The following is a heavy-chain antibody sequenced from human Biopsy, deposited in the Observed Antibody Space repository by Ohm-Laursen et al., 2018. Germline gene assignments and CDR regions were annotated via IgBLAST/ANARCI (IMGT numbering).Heavy chain of an antibody. CDR2: ISYNERT. D-gene: IGHD6-19*01. Sequence: SQTLSLTCSVSGASVQTSGYFWAWIRQRPGKGLEWIGYISYNERTHYNPSLASRLAISFDTSNNRISLQLRSVCVADTAVYYCVREPKAGTAEAWYFDLWGRGSPVTVPS. CDR1: GASVQTSGYF. J-gene: IGHJ2*01. V-gene: IGHV4-31*03. CDR3: VREPKAGTAEAWYFDL.